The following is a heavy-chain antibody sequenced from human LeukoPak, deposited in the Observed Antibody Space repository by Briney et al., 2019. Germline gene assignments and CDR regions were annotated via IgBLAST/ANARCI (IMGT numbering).Heavy chain of an antibody. CDR1: GFTFSSYT. Sequence: GGSLRLSCAASGFTFSSYTMNWDRQAPGKGLEWVSSITISSRYIYHADSVKGRFTISRDNAKNSLYLQMNSLRAEDTAVYYCARDYGGNSDYWGQGTLVTVSS. CDR3: ARDYGGNSDY. CDR2: ITISSRYI. D-gene: IGHD4-23*01. J-gene: IGHJ4*02. V-gene: IGHV3-21*01.